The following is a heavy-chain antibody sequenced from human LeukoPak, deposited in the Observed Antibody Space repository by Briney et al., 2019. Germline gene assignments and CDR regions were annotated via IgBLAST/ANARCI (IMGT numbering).Heavy chain of an antibody. D-gene: IGHD6-19*01. V-gene: IGHV4-59*01. J-gene: IGHJ4*02. CDR1: GGSISSYY. Sequence: SETLSLTCTVSGGSISSYYWSWIRQPPGKGLEWIGYIYYSGSTNYNPSLKSRVTISVGTSKNQFSLKLSSVTAADTAVYYCARVSSIAVAVDYWGQGTLVTVSS. CDR2: IYYSGST. CDR3: ARVSSIAVAVDY.